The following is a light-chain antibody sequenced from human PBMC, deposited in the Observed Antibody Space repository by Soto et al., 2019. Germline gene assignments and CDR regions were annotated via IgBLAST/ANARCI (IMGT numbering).Light chain of an antibody. CDR2: KAS. Sequence: DIQMTQSPSTLSASLGPSFTITCRASQSISSWLAWYQQKPGKAPNLLIYKASSLESGVPSRFSGSGSETEFTLTISSLQPDDVATYYCQQYTNYPLTFGGGTKVDIK. CDR3: QQYTNYPLT. CDR1: QSISSW. J-gene: IGKJ4*01. V-gene: IGKV1-5*03.